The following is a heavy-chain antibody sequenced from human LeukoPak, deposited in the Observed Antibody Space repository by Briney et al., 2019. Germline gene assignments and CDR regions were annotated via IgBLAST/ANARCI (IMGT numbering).Heavy chain of an antibody. CDR3: ARFETVAAKPIEH. CDR1: GFTFSSYG. CDR2: ILSDGSKE. V-gene: IGHV3-33*01. Sequence: PGGSLRLSCAASGFTFSSYGTHWVRQAPGKGLEWVAVILSDGSKEFYTDSVKGRFTISRDNSKNTLYLQMNSLRAEDTAVYYCARFETVAAKPIEHWGPGTLVTVSS. D-gene: IGHD6-19*01. J-gene: IGHJ1*01.